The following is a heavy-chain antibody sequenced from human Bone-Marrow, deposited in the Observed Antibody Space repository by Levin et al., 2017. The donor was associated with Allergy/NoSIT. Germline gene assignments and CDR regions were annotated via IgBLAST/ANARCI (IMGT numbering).Heavy chain of an antibody. CDR1: GDSISSYY. CDR2: MYYSGST. J-gene: IGHJ6*03. V-gene: IGHV4-59*01. CDR3: ATSRYYYYMDV. Sequence: SETLSLTCTVSGDSISSYYCNWIRQPPGKGLEWIAYMYYSGSTRYNPSLKSRGTISVDTSKNQFPLTLSSVTAADTAVYYCATSRYYYYMDVWGKGTTVTVSS.